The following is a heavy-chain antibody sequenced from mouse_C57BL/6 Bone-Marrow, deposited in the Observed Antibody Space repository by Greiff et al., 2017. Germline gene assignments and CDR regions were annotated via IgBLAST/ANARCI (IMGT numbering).Heavy chain of an antibody. D-gene: IGHD2-3*01. CDR1: GYAFSSSW. J-gene: IGHJ4*01. CDR2: IYPGDGDT. V-gene: IGHV1-82*01. Sequence: QVQLKQSGPELVKPGASVKISCKASGYAFSSSWMNWVKQRPGKGLEWIGRIYPGDGDTNYNGKFKGKATLTADKSSSTAYMQLSSLTSEDSAVYFCARRLLQDYAMDYWGQGTSVTVSS. CDR3: ARRLLQDYAMDY.